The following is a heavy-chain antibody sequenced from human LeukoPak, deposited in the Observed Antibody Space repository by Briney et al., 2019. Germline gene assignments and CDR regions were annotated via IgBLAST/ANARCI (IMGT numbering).Heavy chain of an antibody. CDR1: GFTFSSYA. CDR3: AKGMPSGGISEFDY. D-gene: IGHD2-15*01. Sequence: GGSLRLSCALSGFTFSSYAMSCGPQAPGGGGECVSGISGSGGSTYYGDSVKGRFTISRDNSKNTLYLQMKSLRAEDTAVYYWAKGMPSGGISEFDYWGQGTLVTVSS. CDR2: ISGSGGST. J-gene: IGHJ4*02. V-gene: IGHV3-23*01.